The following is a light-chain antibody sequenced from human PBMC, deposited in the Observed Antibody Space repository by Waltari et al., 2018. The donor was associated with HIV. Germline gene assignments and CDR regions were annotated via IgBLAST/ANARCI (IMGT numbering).Light chain of an antibody. CDR3: NSYATGSAWV. V-gene: IGLV2-23*02. J-gene: IGLJ3*02. CDR1: RSDVGSYNL. CDR2: EVT. Sequence: QSALTQPAPVSGSPGQSITISCTGTRSDVGSYNLVSWYQLHPGKAPKLMIYEVTKRPSGVSNRFSGSKSGNTASLTISGLQAEDEADYYCNSYATGSAWVFGGGTKLTVL.